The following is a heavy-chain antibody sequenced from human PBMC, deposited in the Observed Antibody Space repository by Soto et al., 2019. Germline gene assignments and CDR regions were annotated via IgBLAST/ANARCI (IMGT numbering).Heavy chain of an antibody. CDR3: AATRPDHNDRSGCWRYFDY. CDR2: IAVGSGDT. J-gene: IGHJ4*02. CDR1: GFSFTSSA. V-gene: IGHV1-58*01. Sequence: SEKVSYQASGFSFTSSAFQWLRQARGQRLEWIGWIAVGSGDTRYAQKLQERVTIILDVSTSTAYMELSSRRADDTAVYYCAATRPDHNDRSGCWRYFDYWGQGALVTVSS. D-gene: IGHD3-22*01.